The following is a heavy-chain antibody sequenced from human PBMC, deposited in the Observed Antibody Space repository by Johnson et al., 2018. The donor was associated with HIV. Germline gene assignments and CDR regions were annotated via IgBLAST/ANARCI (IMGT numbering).Heavy chain of an antibody. Sequence: EVQLVESGGGLVQPGRSLRLSCAASGFSFDDYGMHWVRQAPGQGLEWVSGMSWNSGSMGDADPVKGRFTISRDNSKSTLYLQMNSLRVEDTAVYFCARRASGWHAFDIWGQGTMVTVSS. CDR1: GFSFDDYG. D-gene: IGHD6-19*01. CDR2: MSWNSGSM. V-gene: IGHV3-9*01. J-gene: IGHJ3*02. CDR3: ARRASGWHAFDI.